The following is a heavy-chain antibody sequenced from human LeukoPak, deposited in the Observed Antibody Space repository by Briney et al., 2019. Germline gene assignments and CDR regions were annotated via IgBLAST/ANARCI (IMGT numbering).Heavy chain of an antibody. Sequence: GESLRLSCAASGFTFSSYAMSWVRQAPGKGLEWVSAISGSGGSTYYADSVKGRFTISRDNSKNTLYLQMNSLRAEDTAVYYCAKGQSAYSSGWYAPGYYYYYGMDVWGQGTTVTVSS. CDR1: GFTFSSYA. V-gene: IGHV3-23*01. D-gene: IGHD6-19*01. CDR2: ISGSGGST. CDR3: AKGQSAYSSGWYAPGYYYYYGMDV. J-gene: IGHJ6*02.